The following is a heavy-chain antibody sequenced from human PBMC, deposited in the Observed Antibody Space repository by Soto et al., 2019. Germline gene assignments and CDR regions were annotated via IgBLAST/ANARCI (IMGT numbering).Heavy chain of an antibody. CDR3: ARDVDRTSQLNWFDP. V-gene: IGHV3-33*01. CDR1: GFSLSGYG. J-gene: IGHJ5*02. CDR2: IWYHGTTK. Sequence: QVQLVESGGGVVQPGRSLRLSCEVSGFSLSGYGMHWVRQAPGKGLEWVAVIWYHGTTKNYADSVKGRFTISRDTSKNTVYLQRDSLKVEDTAVYYCARDVDRTSQLNWFDPWGQGVMVTVSS. D-gene: IGHD5-12*01.